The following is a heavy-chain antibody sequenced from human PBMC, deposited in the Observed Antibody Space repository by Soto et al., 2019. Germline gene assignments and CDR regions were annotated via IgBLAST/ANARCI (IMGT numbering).Heavy chain of an antibody. D-gene: IGHD4-17*01. CDR1: GYTFTSYG. J-gene: IGHJ4*02. CDR2: IIPIYRTA. CDR3: ARGAGEYTFFYYSDY. V-gene: IGHV1-69*13. Sequence: ASVKVSCKASGYTFTSYGISWVRQAPGQGLEWMGGIIPIYRTAIHAQKFQHRVTITADESTTTAYMQLSSLRSEDTAVYYCARGAGEYTFFYYSDYWGRGTLVTVSS.